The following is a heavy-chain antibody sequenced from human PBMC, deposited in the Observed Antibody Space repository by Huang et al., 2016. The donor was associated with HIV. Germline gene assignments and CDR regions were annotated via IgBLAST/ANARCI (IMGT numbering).Heavy chain of an antibody. CDR2: ISGKGGST. Sequence: EVQLLESGGGLVQPGGSLRLSCAASGFTFNNYAMNWVRQARGKGRGWVSTISGKGGSTYYADSVKGRFTNSRDKSKNTLYRHMNSLRVEDTAVYYCAKGIKSSGSYYFDYWGQGTLVTVSS. V-gene: IGHV3-23*01. CDR1: GFTFNNYA. CDR3: AKGIKSSGSYYFDY. D-gene: IGHD3-10*01. J-gene: IGHJ4*02.